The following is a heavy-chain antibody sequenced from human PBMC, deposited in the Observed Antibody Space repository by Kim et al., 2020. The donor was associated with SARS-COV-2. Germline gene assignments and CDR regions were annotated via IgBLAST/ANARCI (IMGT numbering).Heavy chain of an antibody. Sequence: YTATERSRCTISRENSRQQTYIKLNSLGAEDTAVYYCAARDYGDYPYFDVWGQGTLVTVSS. CDR3: AARDYGDYPYFDV. J-gene: IGHJ4*02. V-gene: IGHV3-23*01. D-gene: IGHD4-17*01.